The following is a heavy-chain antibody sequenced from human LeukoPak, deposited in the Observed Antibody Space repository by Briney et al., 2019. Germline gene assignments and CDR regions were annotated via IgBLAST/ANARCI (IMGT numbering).Heavy chain of an antibody. CDR1: GFAFSRYS. Sequence: GGSLRLSCTASGFAFSRYSMNWVRQAPGKGLEWVSSISSSSSYIYYADSVKGRFTISRDNAKNSLYLQMNSLRAEDTAVYYCAREDIAPIWFDPWGQGTLVTVSS. CDR2: ISSSSSYI. CDR3: AREDIAPIWFDP. J-gene: IGHJ5*02. D-gene: IGHD5-12*01. V-gene: IGHV3-21*01.